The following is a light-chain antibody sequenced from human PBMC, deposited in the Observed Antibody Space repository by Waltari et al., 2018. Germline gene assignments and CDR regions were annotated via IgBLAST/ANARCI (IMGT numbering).Light chain of an antibody. CDR3: CSYVGSRIVV. Sequence: QYALTQPASVSGSPGQSITITCTGTSSDVGSYNLVSWYQQHPGKVPKLMIYEVSKRPSGISNRFSGSKSGHTASLTISGLQAEDEADYYCCSYVGSRIVVFGGGTKMTVL. CDR2: EVS. CDR1: SSDVGSYNL. V-gene: IGLV2-23*02. J-gene: IGLJ2*01.